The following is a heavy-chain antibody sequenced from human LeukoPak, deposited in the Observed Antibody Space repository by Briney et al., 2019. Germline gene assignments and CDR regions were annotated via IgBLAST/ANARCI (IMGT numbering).Heavy chain of an antibody. Sequence: ASVKVSCKASGYTFSSYGISWVRQAPGQGLEWMGWISGYTGNTNYAQSLQGRVTMTTDTSTSTAYIELRSLRSDDTALYYCARSSWFGGRSEWRWFDPWGQGTLVTVSS. J-gene: IGHJ5*02. D-gene: IGHD3-10*01. CDR3: ARSSWFGGRSEWRWFDP. CDR1: GYTFSSYG. V-gene: IGHV1-18*01. CDR2: ISGYTGNT.